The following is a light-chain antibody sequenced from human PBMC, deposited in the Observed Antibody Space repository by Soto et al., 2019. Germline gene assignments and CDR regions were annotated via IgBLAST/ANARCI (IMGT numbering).Light chain of an antibody. CDR3: QQASRFPYT. J-gene: IGKJ2*01. CDR1: QGISSY. V-gene: IGKV1-12*01. Sequence: DIQMTQSPSSVSASVGDRVTITCRASQGISSYLGWFQQKPGRAPKLMIYNASSLQPGVPSRFSGRGSGTDFTLTVTTLQPEDFATYYCQQASRFPYTFGPGTKVEI. CDR2: NAS.